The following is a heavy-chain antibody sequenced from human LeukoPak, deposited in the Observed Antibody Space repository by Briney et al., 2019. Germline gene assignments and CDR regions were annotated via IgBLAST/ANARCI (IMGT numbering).Heavy chain of an antibody. CDR2: IIPIFGTA. D-gene: IGHD6-13*01. CDR3: ARWAGVAAAATDY. Sequence: SVKVSCKASGGTFSSYAISWVRQAPGQGLEWMGGIIPIFGTANYAQKLQGRVTMTTDTSTSTAYMELRSLRSDDTAVYYCARWAGVAAAATDYWGQGTLVTVSS. J-gene: IGHJ4*02. CDR1: GGTFSSYA. V-gene: IGHV1-69*05.